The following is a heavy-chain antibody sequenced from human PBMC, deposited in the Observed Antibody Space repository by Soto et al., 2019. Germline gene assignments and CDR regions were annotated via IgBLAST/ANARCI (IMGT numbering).Heavy chain of an antibody. D-gene: IGHD6-19*01. J-gene: IGHJ4*02. CDR3: ARASPAVADPFDY. Sequence: QVQLQESGPGLVKPSQTLSLTCTVSGGSISSGDYYWSWIRQPPGKGLEWIGYIYYSGSTYYNPSLKSRVXXSXDXXKNQFSLKLSSVTAADTAVYYCARASPAVADPFDYWGQGTLVTVSS. CDR1: GGSISSGDYY. V-gene: IGHV4-30-4*01. CDR2: IYYSGST.